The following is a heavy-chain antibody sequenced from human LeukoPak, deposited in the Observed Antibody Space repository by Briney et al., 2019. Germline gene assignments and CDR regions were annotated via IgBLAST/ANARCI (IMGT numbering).Heavy chain of an antibody. Sequence: GGSLRLSCAASGFTFSSYAMSWVRQAPGKGLEWVSAISGSGGSTYYADSVKGRFTISRDNSKNTLYLQMNSLRAEDTAVYYCARIYSYYYYMDVWGKGTTVTVSS. V-gene: IGHV3-23*01. CDR2: ISGSGGST. CDR3: ARIYSYYYYMDV. D-gene: IGHD4-11*01. CDR1: GFTFSSYA. J-gene: IGHJ6*03.